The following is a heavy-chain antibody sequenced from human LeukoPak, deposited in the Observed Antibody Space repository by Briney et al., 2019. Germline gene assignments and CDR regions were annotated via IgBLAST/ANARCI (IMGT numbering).Heavy chain of an antibody. J-gene: IGHJ4*02. V-gene: IGHV3-15*01. CDR3: TTYGLYGGNSIDY. D-gene: IGHD4-23*01. CDR2: IKSKTDGGTT. Sequence: PGGSLRLSCAASGFTFSNAWMSWVRQAPGKGLEWVGRIKSKTDGGTTDYAAPVKGRFTISRDDSKNTLYLQMNSLKTKDTAVYYCTTYGLYGGNSIDYWGQGTLVTVSS. CDR1: GFTFSNAW.